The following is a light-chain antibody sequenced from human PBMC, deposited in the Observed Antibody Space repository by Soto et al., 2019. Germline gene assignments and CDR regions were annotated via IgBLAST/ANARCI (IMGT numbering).Light chain of an antibody. J-gene: IGKJ4*01. Sequence: EVVLTQSPATLSLSPGERATLSCRASESIGNYLAWYQQKLGQAPKLLIYDASHRAIGIPGRFSGDGSGTEFNLTISSLEPEDFAVYYCLWRSDWPPRLTFGGGTKVEIK. CDR2: DAS. CDR3: LWRSDWPPRLT. CDR1: ESIGNY. V-gene: IGKV3-11*01.